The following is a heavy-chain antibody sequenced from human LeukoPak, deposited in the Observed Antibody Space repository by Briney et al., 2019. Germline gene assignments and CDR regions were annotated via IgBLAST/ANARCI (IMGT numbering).Heavy chain of an antibody. Sequence: PSETLSLTCAVSGYSISSGYCWGWIRQPPAKGLEWIGSIYHSGSTYYNPSLKSRVTISVDTSKNQFSLKLSSVTAADTAVYYSARLGTVTTRTNWFDPWGQGTLVTVSS. CDR1: GYSISSGYC. V-gene: IGHV4-38-2*01. J-gene: IGHJ5*02. D-gene: IGHD4-17*01. CDR3: ARLGTVTTRTNWFDP. CDR2: IYHSGST.